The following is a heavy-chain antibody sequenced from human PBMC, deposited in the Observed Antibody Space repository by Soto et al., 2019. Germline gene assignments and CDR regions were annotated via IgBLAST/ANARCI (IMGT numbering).Heavy chain of an antibody. V-gene: IGHV3-21*01. D-gene: IGHD3-3*01. CDR3: ASYYDFWSGYYYYYGMDV. CDR1: VFTFSSYS. J-gene: IGHJ6*02. Sequence: GGSLRLSCAASVFTFSSYSMNWVRQAPGKGLEWVSSISSSSSYIYYADSVKGRFTISRDNAKNSLYLQMNSLRAEDTAVYYCASYYDFWSGYYYYYGMDVWGQGTTITVSS. CDR2: ISSSSSYI.